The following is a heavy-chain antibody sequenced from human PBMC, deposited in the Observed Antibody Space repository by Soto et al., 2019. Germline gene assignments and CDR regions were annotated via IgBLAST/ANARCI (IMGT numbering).Heavy chain of an antibody. CDR2: IFYSGST. CDR1: GGSISSSSYY. Sequence: QLQLQESGPGLVKPSETLSLTCTVSGGSISSSSYYWGWIRQPPGKGLEWIGSIFYSGSTYYNPFLKSRVTISVDTSKNQFPLKLSSVTAADTAVYYCARHLTYCSAGSCYSDFPYYGMDVWGQGTTVTVSS. J-gene: IGHJ6*02. V-gene: IGHV4-39*01. D-gene: IGHD2-15*01. CDR3: ARHLTYCSAGSCYSDFPYYGMDV.